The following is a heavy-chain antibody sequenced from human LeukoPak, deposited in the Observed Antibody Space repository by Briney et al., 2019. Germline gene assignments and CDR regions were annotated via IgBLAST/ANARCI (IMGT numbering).Heavy chain of an antibody. CDR3: ARGSYYDFWSGYGWETFFFDY. V-gene: IGHV4-34*01. Sequence: SETLSLTCAVYGVSFSGYYWSWIRQPPGKGLEWIGEINYSGSTDYNSSLKSRVFISVDTSKNQFSLKVTSVSAADTAIYYCARGSYYDFWSGYGWETFFFDYWGQGHLVAVSS. CDR1: GVSFSGYY. J-gene: IGHJ4*02. CDR2: INYSGST. D-gene: IGHD3-3*01.